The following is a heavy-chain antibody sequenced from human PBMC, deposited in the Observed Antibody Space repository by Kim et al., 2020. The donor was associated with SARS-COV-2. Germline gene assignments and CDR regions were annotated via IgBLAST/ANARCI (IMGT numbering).Heavy chain of an antibody. CDR2: IYYRGST. CDR1: GGSISGYY. V-gene: IGHV4-59*01. CDR3: ARDGIPGVVGGTSFDC. D-gene: IGHD2-15*01. J-gene: IGHJ4*02. Sequence: SETLSLTCTVSGGSISGYYWSWIRQPPGKGLEWIGYIYYRGSTNYNPSLKSRVTISVDTSKNQFSLKLSSVTAADTAVYYCARDGIPGVVGGTSFDCWGQGTLFTVSS.